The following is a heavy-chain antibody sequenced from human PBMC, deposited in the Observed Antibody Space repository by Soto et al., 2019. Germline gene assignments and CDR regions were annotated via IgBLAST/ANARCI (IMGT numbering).Heavy chain of an antibody. Sequence: GESLKISCKGSGYSFTSYWISWVRQMPGKGLEWMGRIDPSDSYTNYSPSFQGHVTISADKSISTAYLQWSSLKASDTAMYYCARIMRIKIWLEHYGLDVWGQGTTVTVSS. CDR1: GYSFTSYW. V-gene: IGHV5-10-1*01. J-gene: IGHJ6*02. D-gene: IGHD5-18*01. CDR3: ARIMRIKIWLEHYGLDV. CDR2: IDPSDSYT.